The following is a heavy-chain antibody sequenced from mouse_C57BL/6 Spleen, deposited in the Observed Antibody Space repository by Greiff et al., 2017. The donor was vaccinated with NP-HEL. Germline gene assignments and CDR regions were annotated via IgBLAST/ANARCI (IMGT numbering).Heavy chain of an antibody. J-gene: IGHJ4*01. D-gene: IGHD2-3*01. CDR3: ARDRGYYLPMDY. CDR1: GYSITSGYY. V-gene: IGHV3-6*01. CDR2: ISYDGSN. Sequence: EVKLMESGPGLVKPSQSLSLTCSVTGYSITSGYYWNWIRQFPGNKLEWMGYISYDGSNNYNPSLKNRISITRDTSKNQFFLKLNSVTTEDTATYYCARDRGYYLPMDYWGEGTSVTVSS.